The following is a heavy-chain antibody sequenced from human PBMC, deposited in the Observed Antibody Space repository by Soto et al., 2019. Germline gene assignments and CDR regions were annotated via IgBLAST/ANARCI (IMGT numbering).Heavy chain of an antibody. CDR2: INHSGST. CDR3: ARGAMVWWLLGTAPKRNTWFDP. CDR1: GGSFSGYY. J-gene: IGHJ5*02. Sequence: QVQLQQWGAGLLKPSETLSLTCAVYGGSFSGYYWSWIRQPPGKGLEWIGEINHSGSTNYNPSLKSRVPISVDTSKNQFSLKLSSVTAADTAVYYCARGAMVWWLLGTAPKRNTWFDPWGQGTLVTVSS. V-gene: IGHV4-34*01. D-gene: IGHD5-12*01.